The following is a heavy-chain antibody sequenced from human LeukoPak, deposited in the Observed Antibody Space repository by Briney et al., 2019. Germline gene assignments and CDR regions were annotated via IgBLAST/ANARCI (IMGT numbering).Heavy chain of an antibody. J-gene: IGHJ4*02. CDR3: AARGSGWYRGYFDY. Sequence: ASVQVSCKVSGYTLTELYIQWVRQAPGRGLEWMGGLDPENGATIYAQKFQGRVTLTEDTSIDTAYMELSSLRSEDTAVYYCAARGSGWYRGYFDYWGQGTLVTVSS. CDR2: LDPENGAT. V-gene: IGHV1-24*01. CDR1: GYTLTELY. D-gene: IGHD6-19*01.